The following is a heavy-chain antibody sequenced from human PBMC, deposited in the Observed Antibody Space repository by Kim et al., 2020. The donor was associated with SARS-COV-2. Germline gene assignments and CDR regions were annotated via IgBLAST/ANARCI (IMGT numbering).Heavy chain of an antibody. Sequence: SETLSLTCAVYGGSFSGYYCSWIRQPPGKGLEWIGEINHSGSTNYNPSLKSRVTISVDTSNNQFSLKLSSVTAADTAVYYCARLTYYGSGSRWNWFDPWGQGTRVTVSP. CDR1: GGSFSGYY. CDR3: ARLTYYGSGSRWNWFDP. CDR2: INHSGST. V-gene: IGHV4-34*01. J-gene: IGHJ5*02. D-gene: IGHD3-10*01.